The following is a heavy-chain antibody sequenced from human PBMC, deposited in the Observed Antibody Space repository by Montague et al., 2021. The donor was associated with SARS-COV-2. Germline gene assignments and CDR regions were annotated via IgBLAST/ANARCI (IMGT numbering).Heavy chain of an antibody. Sequence: SETLSLTCTVSGGSINNYFWAWIRQTPEKGLEWTASVYNGENTNSHPSLKSRLTMSIDTSKRQFSLNLNSVTAADTAVYYCARGRTRVGQLSYFDYWGQGILVTVSS. CDR1: GGSINNYF. V-gene: IGHV4-59*13. J-gene: IGHJ4*02. D-gene: IGHD2-2*01. CDR2: VYNGENT. CDR3: ARGRTRVGQLSYFDY.